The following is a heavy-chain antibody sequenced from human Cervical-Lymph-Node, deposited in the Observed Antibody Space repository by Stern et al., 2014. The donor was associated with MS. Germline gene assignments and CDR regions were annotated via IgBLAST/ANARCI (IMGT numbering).Heavy chain of an antibody. CDR1: GGSFSGYY. V-gene: IGHV4-34*01. J-gene: IGHJ5*02. CDR3: ARYTVRDWFDP. CDR2: INHSGNT. D-gene: IGHD4-17*01. Sequence: VQLQQWGAGLLKPSETLSLTCAVYGGSFSGYYWSWIRQSPGKGLEWIGEINHSGNTNYNPSLKSRVTISAETPRTQFSLNFRSGTAADTAVYYCARYTVRDWFDPWGQGTLVIVSS.